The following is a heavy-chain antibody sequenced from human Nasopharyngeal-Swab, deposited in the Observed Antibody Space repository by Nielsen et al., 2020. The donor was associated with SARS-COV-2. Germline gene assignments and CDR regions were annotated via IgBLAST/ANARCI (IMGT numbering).Heavy chain of an antibody. Sequence: GESLKISCAASGFTFSDYYMSWIRQAPGKGLEWVSYISSSSSYTNYADSVKGRFTISRDNAKNSLYLQMNSLRAEDTAVYYCARASPPLLTGPYYYYGMDVWGQGTTVTVSS. CDR3: ARASPPLLTGPYYYYGMDV. J-gene: IGHJ6*02. CDR2: ISSSSSYT. CDR1: GFTFSDYY. V-gene: IGHV3-11*06. D-gene: IGHD3-9*01.